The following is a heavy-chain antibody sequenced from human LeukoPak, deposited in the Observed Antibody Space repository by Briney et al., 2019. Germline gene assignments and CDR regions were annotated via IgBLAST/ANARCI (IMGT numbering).Heavy chain of an antibody. V-gene: IGHV1-69*13. J-gene: IGHJ4*02. CDR1: GGTFSSYA. D-gene: IGHD2-2*02. Sequence: SVKVSCKASGGTFSSYAISWVRQAPGQGLEWMGGIIPILGTANYAQKFQGRVTITADESTSTAYMELGNLRSEDTDVYYCARLTGDEYCSSTSCYNPYYFDYWGQGTLVTVSS. CDR2: IIPILGTA. CDR3: ARLTGDEYCSSTSCYNPYYFDY.